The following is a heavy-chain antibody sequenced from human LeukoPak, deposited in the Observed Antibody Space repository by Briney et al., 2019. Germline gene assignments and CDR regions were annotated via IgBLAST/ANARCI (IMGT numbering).Heavy chain of an antibody. CDR1: GFTFSGYA. V-gene: IGHV3-23*01. CDR2: ISGSGGSA. J-gene: IGHJ4*02. CDR3: AKDWVNRIAPSFDY. D-gene: IGHD6-13*01. Sequence: PGGSLRLSCAASGFTFSGYAMSWVRQAPGKGLEWVSAISGSGGSAYYADSVKGRFTISRDNSKNTLYLQMNSLRAEDTAVYYCAKDWVNRIAPSFDYWGQGTLVTVSS.